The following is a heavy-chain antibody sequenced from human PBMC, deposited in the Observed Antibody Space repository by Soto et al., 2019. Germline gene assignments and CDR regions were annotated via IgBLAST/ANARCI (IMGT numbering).Heavy chain of an antibody. CDR1: NGCSSRGGSY. Sequence: SVANGCSSRGGSYRNRKKQNPGEGMEWIGNIRYTGGPKYHPSLKSRVTISVDTSKNQFSLKLSSVTAADISVYYCASHIGKWGFDLSGQRIVVTVPS. D-gene: IGHD7-27*01. V-gene: IGHV4-61*08. CDR2: IRYTGGP. CDR3: ASHIGKWGFDL. J-gene: IGHJ3*01.